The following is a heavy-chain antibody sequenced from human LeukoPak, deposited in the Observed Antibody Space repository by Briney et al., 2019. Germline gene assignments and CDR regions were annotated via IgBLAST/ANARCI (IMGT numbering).Heavy chain of an antibody. CDR2: IDKKDNFYAT. V-gene: IGHV3-73*01. CDR1: GFTLSGSA. Sequence: PGGSLRLSCAASGFTLSGSAIHWVRQSSGKGLEWVGHIDKKDNFYATTSAESVTGRFTISRDDSKNTAYLQMNSLKTEDTALYYCTRDSGTYNWLDPWGQGTLVTVSS. CDR3: TRDSGTYNWLDP. D-gene: IGHD1-26*01. J-gene: IGHJ5*02.